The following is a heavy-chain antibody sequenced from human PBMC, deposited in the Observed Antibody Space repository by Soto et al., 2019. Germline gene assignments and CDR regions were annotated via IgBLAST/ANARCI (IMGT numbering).Heavy chain of an antibody. Sequence: SETLSLTCAVYCGSFSGYYWSWIRQPPGKGLEWIGEINHSGSTNYNPSLKSRVTISVDTSKNQFSLKLSSVTAADTAVYYCEREESYYGMDVWGQGTTVPVSS. CDR2: INHSGST. J-gene: IGHJ6*02. V-gene: IGHV4-34*01. CDR3: EREESYYGMDV. CDR1: CGSFSGYY.